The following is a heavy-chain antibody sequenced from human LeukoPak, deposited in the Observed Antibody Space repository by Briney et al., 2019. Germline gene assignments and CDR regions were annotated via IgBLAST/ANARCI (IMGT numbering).Heavy chain of an antibody. Sequence: ASVKVSCKASGYTFTGYYMHWVRQAPGQGLEWMGRINPNSGGTNYAQKFQGRVTMTRDTSISTAYMGLSRLRSDGTAVYYCARAPRCSGGSCYWFDPWGQGTLVTVSS. D-gene: IGHD2-15*01. V-gene: IGHV1-2*06. CDR1: GYTFTGYY. CDR2: INPNSGGT. J-gene: IGHJ5*02. CDR3: ARAPRCSGGSCYWFDP.